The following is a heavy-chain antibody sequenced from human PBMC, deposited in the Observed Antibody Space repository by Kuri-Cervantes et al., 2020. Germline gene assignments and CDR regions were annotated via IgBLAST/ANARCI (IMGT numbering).Heavy chain of an antibody. CDR3: AREGPNRGYYFDY. Sequence: GGSLRLSCKGSGYDFIRYWIGWVRQMPGKGLEWMGIIYPGDSDTRYSPSFQGQVTISADKSTSTAYLQWSSLKASDSAIYYCAREGPNRGYYFDYWGQGTLVTVSS. CDR2: IYPGDSDT. CDR1: GYDFIRYW. J-gene: IGHJ4*02. V-gene: IGHV5-51*01. D-gene: IGHD7-27*01.